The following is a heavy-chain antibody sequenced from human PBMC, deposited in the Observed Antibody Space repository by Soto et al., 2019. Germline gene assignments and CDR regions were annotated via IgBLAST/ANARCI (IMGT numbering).Heavy chain of an antibody. D-gene: IGHD3-22*01. CDR2: ISPYDDNT. CDR3: ARGGYYDSSGSRNYHYYGMDA. J-gene: IGHJ6*02. V-gene: IGHV1-18*01. CDR1: GYTFTNYA. Sequence: ASVKVSCKASGYTFTNYAISWVRQAPGQGLEWMGWISPYDDNTNYAQNLQGRVTMTTDTSTRTAYMELRSLRSDDTAVYYCARGGYYDSSGSRNYHYYGMDAWGQGTTVTVSS.